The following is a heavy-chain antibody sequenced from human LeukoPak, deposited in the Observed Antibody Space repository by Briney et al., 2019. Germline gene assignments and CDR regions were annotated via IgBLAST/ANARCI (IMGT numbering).Heavy chain of an antibody. CDR1: GFTFSSYA. CDR3: ARENTYSGSYFKYYFDY. Sequence: GGSLRLSCAATGFTFSSYAMSWVRQAPGKGLEWVSAISGSGGSTYYADSVKGRFTISRDNSKNTLYLQMNSLRAEDTAVYYCARENTYSGSYFKYYFDYWGQGTLVTVSS. J-gene: IGHJ4*02. D-gene: IGHD1-26*01. V-gene: IGHV3-23*01. CDR2: ISGSGGST.